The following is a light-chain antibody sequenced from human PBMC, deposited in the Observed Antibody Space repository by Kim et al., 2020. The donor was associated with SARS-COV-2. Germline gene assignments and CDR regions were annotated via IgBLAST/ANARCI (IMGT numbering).Light chain of an antibody. CDR2: DVS. CDR3: CSYAGSYTWV. CDR1: SSDVGGYNY. Sequence: QSALTQPRSVSGSPGQSVTISCTGTSSDVGGYNYVSWYQQHSGKAPKLMIYDVSKRPSGVPDRFSGSKSGNTASLTISGLQAEDEADYYCCSYAGSYTWVFGGGTQLTVL. V-gene: IGLV2-11*01. J-gene: IGLJ3*02.